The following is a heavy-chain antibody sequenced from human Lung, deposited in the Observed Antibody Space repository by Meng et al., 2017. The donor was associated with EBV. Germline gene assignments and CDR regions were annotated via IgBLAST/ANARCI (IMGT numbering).Heavy chain of an antibody. CDR1: GGAINSYY. CDR3: AADPLLDDYGNSFDY. Sequence: QVQLQEPAPRMTKPSEPLSLTYTVAGGAINSYYWHWFRQPAGKGLEWIGRFHTSGGTKYNPSLKSRVTMSVDMSKSQLSLNLNSVTAADTAVYYCAADPLLDDYGNSFDYWGQGTLVTVSS. V-gene: IGHV4-4*07. D-gene: IGHD4-11*01. J-gene: IGHJ4*02. CDR2: FHTSGGT.